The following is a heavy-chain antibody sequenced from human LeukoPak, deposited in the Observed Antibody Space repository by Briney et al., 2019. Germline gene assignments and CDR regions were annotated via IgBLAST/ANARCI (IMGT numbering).Heavy chain of an antibody. Sequence: GASVKVSCKASGYTFTGYYMHWVRHAPGQGLDWMGIINPSGGSTSYAQKFQGRVTMTRDTSTSTVYMELSSLRSEDTAVYYCARGPVEMATIVGLSSRYWGQGTLVTVSS. CDR1: GYTFTGYY. CDR3: ARGPVEMATIVGLSSRY. J-gene: IGHJ4*02. CDR2: INPSGGST. D-gene: IGHD5-24*01. V-gene: IGHV1-46*01.